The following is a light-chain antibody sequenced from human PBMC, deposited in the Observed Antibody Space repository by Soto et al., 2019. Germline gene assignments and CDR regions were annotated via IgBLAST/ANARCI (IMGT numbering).Light chain of an antibody. CDR1: QSVSSSY. CDR3: QQYGSSPGGT. Sequence: EIVLTQSPGTLSLSPGERATLSCRASQSVSSSYLAWYQQKPGQAPRLLIYGASSRATGIPDRFSGSGSGTDFPLTMSRLEPEDFAVYYCQQYGSSPGGTFGQGTKVEIK. V-gene: IGKV3-20*01. J-gene: IGKJ1*01. CDR2: GAS.